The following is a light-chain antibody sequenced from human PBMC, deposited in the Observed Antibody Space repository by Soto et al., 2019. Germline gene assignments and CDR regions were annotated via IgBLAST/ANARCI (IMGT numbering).Light chain of an antibody. Sequence: ELQMTQSPATLSVSPGERAKLSCRASQSVNNNLAWYQQKRCQAPRLLIHAVSTRATGVPARFSGTGSGTDFTPTIGRLEPEDFAVYYCHQYGSSLTWTFGQGTKLDIK. CDR2: AVS. CDR1: QSVNNN. V-gene: IGKV3-15*01. CDR3: HQYGSSLTWT. J-gene: IGKJ1*01.